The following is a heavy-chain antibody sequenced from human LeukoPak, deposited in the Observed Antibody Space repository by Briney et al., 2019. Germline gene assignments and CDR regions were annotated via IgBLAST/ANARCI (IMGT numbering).Heavy chain of an antibody. CDR3: ARGRRQWLRAFDI. D-gene: IGHD6-19*01. CDR2: INHSGST. Sequence: PSETLSVTCAVYGGSFSGYYWSWIRHPPRKRLEWIGEINHSGSTNYNPSLKSRVTISVDTSKNQFSLKLSSVTAADTAVYYCARGRRQWLRAFDIWGQGTMVTVSS. J-gene: IGHJ3*02. CDR1: GGSFSGYY. V-gene: IGHV4-34*01.